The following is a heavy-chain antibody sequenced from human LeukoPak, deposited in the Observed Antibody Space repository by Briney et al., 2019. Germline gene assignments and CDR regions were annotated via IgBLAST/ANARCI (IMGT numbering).Heavy chain of an antibody. Sequence: SETLSLTCAVYGGSFSGYYWSWIRQPPGKGLEWIGEINHSGSTNYNPSLKSRVTISVDTSKNQFSLKLSSVTAADTAVYYCARGPYYYDSSGHYYVSFDYWGQGTLVTVSS. CDR3: ARGPYYYDSSGHYYVSFDY. CDR1: GGSFSGYY. CDR2: INHSGST. V-gene: IGHV4-34*01. J-gene: IGHJ4*02. D-gene: IGHD3-22*01.